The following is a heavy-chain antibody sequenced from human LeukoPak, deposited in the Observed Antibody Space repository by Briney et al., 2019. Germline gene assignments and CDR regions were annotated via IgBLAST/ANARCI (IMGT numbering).Heavy chain of an antibody. CDR1: GGSISSYY. V-gene: IGHV4-4*09. J-gene: IGHJ6*03. CDR3: ARQWYSYGFPNYYYYMDV. CDR2: IYTSGST. D-gene: IGHD5-18*01. Sequence: PSETLSLTCTVSGGSISSYYWSWIRQPPGKGLEWIGYIYTSGSTNYNPSLESRVTISVDTSKNQFSLKLSSVTAADTAVYYCARQWYSYGFPNYYYYMDVWGKGTTVTVSS.